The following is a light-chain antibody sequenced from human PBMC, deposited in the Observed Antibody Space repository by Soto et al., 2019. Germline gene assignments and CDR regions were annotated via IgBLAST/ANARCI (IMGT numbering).Light chain of an antibody. V-gene: IGKV3-20*01. CDR2: GAS. J-gene: IGKJ4*01. Sequence: EIVLTQSPGTLSLSPGEGATLSCRASQSVRSNYLAWYQQKPGQAPRLLIYGASSRATGIPDRFSGTGSGKEWTGTVSRLEPEDFAVYYCQLYGTLPLTVGGGTKVDIK. CDR3: QLYGTLPLT. CDR1: QSVRSNY.